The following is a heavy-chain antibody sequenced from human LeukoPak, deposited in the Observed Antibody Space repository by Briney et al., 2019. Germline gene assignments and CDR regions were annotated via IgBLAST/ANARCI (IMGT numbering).Heavy chain of an antibody. CDR2: INQDGSVK. CDR1: GFTFSRDW. Sequence: GGSLRLSCAASGFTFSRDWMSWVRQAPGKGLEWVANINQDGSVKDYVDSVQGRFTISRDNAKNSLFLQMSSLGAEDTAVYYCARDANWGYFDFWGQGALVTVSS. D-gene: IGHD7-27*01. CDR3: ARDANWGYFDF. V-gene: IGHV3-7*01. J-gene: IGHJ4*02.